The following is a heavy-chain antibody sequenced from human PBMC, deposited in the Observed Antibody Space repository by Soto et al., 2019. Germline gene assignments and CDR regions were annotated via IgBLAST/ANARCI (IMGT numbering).Heavy chain of an antibody. CDR1: GFTFSSYG. V-gene: IGHV3-30*18. CDR3: AKDNGSGCDWLRVGDASDI. Sequence: QVQLVESGGGVVQPGRSLRLSCAASGFTFSSYGMHWVRQAPGKGLEWVAVISYDGSNKYYADSGKGRLTISSDNSKNTRYLQMNSRRGEVTAVYYSAKDNGSGCDWLRVGDASDIWGQGTMVTVSS. CDR2: ISYDGSNK. J-gene: IGHJ3*02. D-gene: IGHD5-12*01.